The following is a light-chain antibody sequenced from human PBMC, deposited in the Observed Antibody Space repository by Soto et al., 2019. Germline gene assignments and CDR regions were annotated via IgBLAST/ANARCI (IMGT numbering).Light chain of an antibody. CDR1: QTVSSTY. J-gene: IGKJ1*01. V-gene: IGKV3-20*01. CDR3: QQYGRSGT. Sequence: EIVLTQSPGTLSLSPGERANLSCRASQTVSSTYLAWYQQKPGQAPRLLIYGASSRATGIPDRFSGSGSGTDFTLTISRLEPEDFAVYYCQQYGRSGTFGQGTKVDIK. CDR2: GAS.